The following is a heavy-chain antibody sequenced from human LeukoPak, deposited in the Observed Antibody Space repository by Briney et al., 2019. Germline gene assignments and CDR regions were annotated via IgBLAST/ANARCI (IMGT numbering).Heavy chain of an antibody. CDR1: GLTFSSYW. V-gene: IGHV3-7*03. D-gene: IGHD2-15*01. CDR3: AQGELGQCIGGTCYPFDH. CDR2: IKQDGSEK. Sequence: QPGGSLRLSCAASGLTFSSYWMSWVRQAPGKGLEWVANIKQDGSEKYYVDSVKGRFTISRDNAKNSLYLQMNSLRLEDTAVYYCAQGELGQCIGGTCYPFDHWGQGTLVTVSS. J-gene: IGHJ4*02.